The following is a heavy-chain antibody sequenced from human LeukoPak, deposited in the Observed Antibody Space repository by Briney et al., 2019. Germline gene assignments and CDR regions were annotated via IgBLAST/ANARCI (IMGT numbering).Heavy chain of an antibody. CDR2: ISYDGSNK. V-gene: IGHV3-30*04. Sequence: GGSLRLSCAASGFTFSSYAMHWVRQAPGKGLEWVAVISYDGSNKYYADSVKGRFTISRDNSKNTLYLQMNSLRAEDTAVYYCARGPRMIVVVITSFDYWGQGTLVTVSS. J-gene: IGHJ4*02. CDR1: GFTFSSYA. CDR3: ARGPRMIVVVITSFDY. D-gene: IGHD3-22*01.